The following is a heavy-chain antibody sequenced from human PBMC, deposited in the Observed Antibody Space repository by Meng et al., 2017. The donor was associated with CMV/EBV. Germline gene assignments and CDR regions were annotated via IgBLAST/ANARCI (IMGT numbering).Heavy chain of an antibody. CDR2: ISSSSSYI. CDR1: GFTFSDYY. D-gene: IGHD6-13*01. Sequence: GGSLRLSCAASGFTFSDYYMSWIRQAPGKGLEWVSSISSSSSYIYYADSVKGRFTISRDNAKNSLYLQMNSLRAEDTAVYYCARVYIAAAGVSDYWGQGTLVTVSS. J-gene: IGHJ4*02. V-gene: IGHV3-11*06. CDR3: ARVYIAAAGVSDY.